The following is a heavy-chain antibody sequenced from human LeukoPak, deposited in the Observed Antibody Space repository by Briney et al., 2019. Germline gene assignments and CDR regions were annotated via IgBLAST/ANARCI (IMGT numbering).Heavy chain of an antibody. CDR3: AREQERRIVVVPAALMGTFDI. CDR1: GFTFSSYW. D-gene: IGHD2-2*01. Sequence: PGGSLRLSCAASGFTFSSYWMSWVRQAPGKGLEWVANIKQDGSEKYYVDSVKGRFTISRDNAKNLLYLQMNSLRAEDTAVYYCAREQERRIVVVPAALMGTFDIWGQGTMVTVSS. V-gene: IGHV3-7*01. CDR2: IKQDGSEK. J-gene: IGHJ3*02.